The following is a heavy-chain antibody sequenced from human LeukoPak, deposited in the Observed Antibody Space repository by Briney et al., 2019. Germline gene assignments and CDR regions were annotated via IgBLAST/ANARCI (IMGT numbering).Heavy chain of an antibody. CDR2: ISGSGAST. D-gene: IGHD3-10*01. V-gene: IGHV3-23*01. CDR3: ARARRTYGSGSRALFDY. Sequence: GGSLRLSCAASGFTFSSYAMSWVRQAPGKGLEWVSPISGSGASTYYADSVKGRFTISRDNSKNTLYLQMNSLRAEDTAVYYCARARRTYGSGSRALFDYWGQGTLVTVSS. CDR1: GFTFSSYA. J-gene: IGHJ4*02.